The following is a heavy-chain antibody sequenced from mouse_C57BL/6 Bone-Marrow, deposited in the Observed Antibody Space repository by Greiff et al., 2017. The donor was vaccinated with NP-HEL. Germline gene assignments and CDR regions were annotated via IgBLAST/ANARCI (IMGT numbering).Heavy chain of an antibody. CDR2: IDPETGGT. CDR3: TRGNYDYDGYFDY. CDR1: GYTFTDYE. D-gene: IGHD2-4*01. J-gene: IGHJ2*01. Sequence: VKLVESGAELVRPGASVTLSCKASGYTFTDYEMHWVKQTPVHGLEWIGAIDPETGGTAYNQKFKGKAILTADKSSSTAYMELRSLTSEDSAVYYCTRGNYDYDGYFDYWGQGTTLTVSS. V-gene: IGHV1-15*01.